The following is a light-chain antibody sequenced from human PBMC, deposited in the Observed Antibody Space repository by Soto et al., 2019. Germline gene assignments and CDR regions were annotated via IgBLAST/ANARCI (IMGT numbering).Light chain of an antibody. V-gene: IGKV3-20*01. CDR3: LLFRGSPT. J-gene: IGKJ3*01. CDR2: GAS. CDR1: QSVSSSF. Sequence: EIVLTQSPGTLSLSPGERATLSCRASQSVSSSFLAWYQQRPGQTPRLLIYGASSRATGISDRFSGSGSGTDFTLTISRLEPEDCAVYYCLLFRGSPTFGPGSRVHI.